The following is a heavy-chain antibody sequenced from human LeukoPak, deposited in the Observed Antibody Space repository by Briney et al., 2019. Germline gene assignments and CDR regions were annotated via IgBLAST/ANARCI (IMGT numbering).Heavy chain of an antibody. Sequence: SETLSLTCAVSGGSISGSNWWSWVRQPPGKGLEWIGEISHSGSTSYNPSLRSRVTISVDKSKNQFSLKLSSVTAADTAVYYCARDSSGWYSTFGYWGQGTLVTVSS. CDR3: ARDSSGWYSTFGY. CDR2: ISHSGST. J-gene: IGHJ4*02. CDR1: GGSISGSNW. D-gene: IGHD6-19*01. V-gene: IGHV4-4*02.